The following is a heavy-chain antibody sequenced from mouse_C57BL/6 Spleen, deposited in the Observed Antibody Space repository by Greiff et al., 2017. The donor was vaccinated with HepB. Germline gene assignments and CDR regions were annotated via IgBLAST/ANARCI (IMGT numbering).Heavy chain of an antibody. CDR3: GRRGRGYAMDD. CDR2: INPNNGDT. V-gene: IGHV1-18*01. CDR1: GYTFTDYN. D-gene: IGHD3-3*01. Sequence: VQLKQSGPELVKPGASVKISCKASGYTFTDYNMDWVKQSHGKSLEWIGDINPNNGDTNYNQKFKGKATLTVDKSSSTAYMELRSLTSEDSAVYYCGRRGRGYAMDDWGQGTTVTVSS. J-gene: IGHJ4*01.